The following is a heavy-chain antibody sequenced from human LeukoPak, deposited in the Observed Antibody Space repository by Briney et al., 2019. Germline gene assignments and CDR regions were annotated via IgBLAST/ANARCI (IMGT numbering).Heavy chain of an antibody. CDR1: GYTFTSNG. Sequence: GASVKVSCKASGYTFTSNGISWVRQAPGQGLEWMGIINPSGGSTSYAQKFQGRVTMTRDMSTSTVYMELSSLRSEDTAVYYCARNTYDSPPGGAFDIWGQGTMVTVSS. CDR3: ARNTYDSPPGGAFDI. J-gene: IGHJ3*02. D-gene: IGHD3-22*01. V-gene: IGHV1-46*01. CDR2: INPSGGST.